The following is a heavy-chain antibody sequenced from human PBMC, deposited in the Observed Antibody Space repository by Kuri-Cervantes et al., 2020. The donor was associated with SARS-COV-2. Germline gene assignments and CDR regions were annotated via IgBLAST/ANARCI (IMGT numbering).Heavy chain of an antibody. CDR1: GFTVSSNY. J-gene: IGHJ4*02. CDR2: IYSGGST. Sequence: GGSLRLSCAASGFTVSSNYMSWVRQAPGKGLEWVSVIYSGGSTYYADSVKGRFTISRDNSKNTLYLQMNSLRAEDTAVYYCARDGYCSSTSCYTDYWGQGTLVTVSS. CDR3: ARDGYCSSTSCYTDY. V-gene: IGHV3-53*01. D-gene: IGHD2-2*02.